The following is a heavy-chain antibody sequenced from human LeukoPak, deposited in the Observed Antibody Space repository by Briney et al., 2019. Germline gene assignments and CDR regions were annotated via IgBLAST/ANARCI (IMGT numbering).Heavy chain of an antibody. J-gene: IGHJ4*02. Sequence: SETLSLTCAVYGGSFSGYYWSWIRQPPGKGLEWIGEINHSGSTNYNPSLKSRVTISVDTSKDQFSLKLSSVTAADTAVYYCARGPDRTYDFWSGYYYFDYWGQGTLVTVSS. CDR3: ARGPDRTYDFWSGYYYFDY. V-gene: IGHV4-34*01. CDR1: GGSFSGYY. D-gene: IGHD3-3*01. CDR2: INHSGST.